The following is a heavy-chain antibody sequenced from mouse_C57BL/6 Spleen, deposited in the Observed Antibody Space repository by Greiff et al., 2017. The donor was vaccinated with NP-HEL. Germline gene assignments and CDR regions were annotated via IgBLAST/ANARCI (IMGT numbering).Heavy chain of an antibody. D-gene: IGHD1-1*01. Sequence: QVQLQQPGAELVKPGASVKLSCKASGYTFTSYWMHWVKQRPGRGLEWIGRIDPNSGGTKYNEKCKSKATLTVDKPPSTAYRELSSLTSEDSAVYYCTRTVVATDWYFDVWGTGTTVTVSS. CDR3: TRTVVATDWYFDV. CDR1: GYTFTSYW. J-gene: IGHJ1*03. CDR2: IDPNSGGT. V-gene: IGHV1-72*01.